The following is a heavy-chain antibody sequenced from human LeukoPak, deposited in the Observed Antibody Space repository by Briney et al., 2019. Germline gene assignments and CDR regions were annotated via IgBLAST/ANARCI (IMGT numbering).Heavy chain of an antibody. CDR3: ARADYGDLNWFDP. J-gene: IGHJ5*02. V-gene: IGHV3-48*01. CDR1: GFTFSSYS. D-gene: IGHD4-17*01. Sequence: GGSLRLSCAASGFTFSSYSMNWVRQAPGKGLEWVSYISSSSSTIYYADSVKGRFAISRDNAKNSLYLQMNSLRAEDTAVYYCARADYGDLNWFDPWGQGTLVTVSS. CDR2: ISSSSSTI.